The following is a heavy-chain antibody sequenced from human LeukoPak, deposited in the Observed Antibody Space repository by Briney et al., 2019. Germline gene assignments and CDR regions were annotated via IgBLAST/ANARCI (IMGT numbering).Heavy chain of an antibody. D-gene: IGHD2-2*01. CDR3: ARMSHCSSTSCYGYYYYYFMDV. CDR1: GGSFTGYY. V-gene: IGHV4-34*01. CDR2: IRDHGGT. J-gene: IGHJ6*03. Sequence: SETLSLTCGIYGGSFTGYYWSWIRQPPGMGLEWIGEIRDHGGTNYNPSLKSRVTISGDTSKSQFSLKLSSATAADTAVYYCARMSHCSSTSCYGYYYYYFMDVWGKGTTVTVSS.